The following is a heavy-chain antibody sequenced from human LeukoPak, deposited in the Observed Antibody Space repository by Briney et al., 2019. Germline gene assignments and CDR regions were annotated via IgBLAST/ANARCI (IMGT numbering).Heavy chain of an antibody. Sequence: PGGSLRLSCAASGFTVSSNYMSLVRQAPGKGLEWVSVIYSGGSTYYADSVKGRFTISRDNSKNTLYLQMNSLRAEDTAVYYCARGHYYYGSGTLRGYYYGMDVWGQGTTVTVSS. J-gene: IGHJ6*02. CDR2: IYSGGST. V-gene: IGHV3-66*01. D-gene: IGHD3-10*01. CDR3: ARGHYYYGSGTLRGYYYGMDV. CDR1: GFTVSSNY.